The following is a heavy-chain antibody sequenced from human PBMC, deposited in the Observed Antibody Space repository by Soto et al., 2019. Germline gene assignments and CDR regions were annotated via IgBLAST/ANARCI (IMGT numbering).Heavy chain of an antibody. CDR2: ISSSSSTI. CDR3: ARGAVAAERYYYYGIDV. Sequence: GGSLRLSCAASGFTFSSYSMNWVRQAPGKGLEWVSYISSSSSTIYYADSVKGRFTISRDNAKNSLYLQMNSLRAEDTAVYYCARGAVAAERYYYYGIDVWGQGTTVTVSS. J-gene: IGHJ6*02. V-gene: IGHV3-48*01. D-gene: IGHD6-19*01. CDR1: GFTFSSYS.